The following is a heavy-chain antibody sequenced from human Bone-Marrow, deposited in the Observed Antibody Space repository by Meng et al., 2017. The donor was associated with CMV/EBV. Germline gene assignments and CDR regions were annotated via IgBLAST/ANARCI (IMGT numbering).Heavy chain of an antibody. CDR2: IYHSGST. Sequence: SETLSLTCAVSGGSISSSNWWSWVRQPPGKGLEWIGEIYHSGSTNYNPSIKSRVTISVDTSKNQFSLKLSSVTAADTAVYYCLVEWLLSQYWGQGTLVTVSS. D-gene: IGHD3-3*01. CDR1: GGSISSSNW. J-gene: IGHJ4*02. CDR3: LVEWLLSQY. V-gene: IGHV4-4*02.